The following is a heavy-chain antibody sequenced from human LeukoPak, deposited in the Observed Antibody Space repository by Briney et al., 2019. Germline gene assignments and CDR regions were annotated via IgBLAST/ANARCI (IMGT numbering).Heavy chain of an antibody. V-gene: IGHV3-15*01. J-gene: IGHJ4*02. CDR3: TTDHVTIFGVVID. Sequence: GGSLRLSCAASGFTFSNAWMSWVRQAPVKGLEWVGRIKSKTDGGTTDYAAPVKGRFTISRDDSKNTLYLQMNSLKTEDTAVYYCTTDHVTIFGVVIDWGQGTLVTVSS. CDR2: IKSKTDGGTT. CDR1: GFTFSNAW. D-gene: IGHD3-3*01.